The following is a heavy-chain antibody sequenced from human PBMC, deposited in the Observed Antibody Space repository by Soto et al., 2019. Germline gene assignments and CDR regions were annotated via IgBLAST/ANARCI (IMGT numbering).Heavy chain of an antibody. J-gene: IGHJ3*02. CDR3: ARDPSFRDATIPGDLDDAFDI. CDR1: GGTFSSYA. D-gene: IGHD5-12*01. V-gene: IGHV1-69*13. CDR2: IIPIFGTA. Sequence: SVKVSCKASGGTFSSYAISWVRQDPGQGLEWMGGIIPIFGTANYAQKFQGRVTITADESTSTAYMELSSLRSEDTAVYYCARDPSFRDATIPGDLDDAFDIWGQGTMVTVSS.